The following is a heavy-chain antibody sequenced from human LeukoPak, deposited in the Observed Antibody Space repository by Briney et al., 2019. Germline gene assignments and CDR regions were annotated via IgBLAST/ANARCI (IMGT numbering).Heavy chain of an antibody. J-gene: IGHJ5*02. CDR2: IYTCGST. CDR3: ARDRYYYDSSGQSNCFDP. Sequence: SEPLSLICTVSGGPISSYYWRWVRQPAGKGLEWIGRIYTCGSTKYNPSLKSRVTMSVATSNNQFSLKLSSVTGADTAVYYFARDRYYYDSSGQSNCFDPWGQGTLVTVSS. D-gene: IGHD3-22*01. V-gene: IGHV4-4*07. CDR1: GGPISSYY.